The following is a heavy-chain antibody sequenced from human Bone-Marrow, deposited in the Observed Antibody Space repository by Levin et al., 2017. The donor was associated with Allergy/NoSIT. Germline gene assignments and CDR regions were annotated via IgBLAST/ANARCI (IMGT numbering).Heavy chain of an antibody. CDR2: MSTSGSI. D-gene: IGHD3-22*01. V-gene: IGHV4-4*07. CDR3: ARDLTDHYDSSGYFYLDQ. Sequence: SQTLSLTCSVSGGSISSHYWSWIRQPAGKGLEWLGRMSTSGSINYNPSLQRRGTMSVDTSKNQFSLRLTSVTAADTAVYYCARDLTDHYDSSGYFYLDQWGQGTLVTVSS. CDR1: GGSISSHY. J-gene: IGHJ4*02.